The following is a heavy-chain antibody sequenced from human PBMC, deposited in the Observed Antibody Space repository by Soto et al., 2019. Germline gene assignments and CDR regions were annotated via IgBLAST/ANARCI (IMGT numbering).Heavy chain of an antibody. J-gene: IGHJ3*02. CDR2: FDPEDGET. CDR1: GYTLTELS. D-gene: IGHD6-6*01. Sequence: ASVKVSCKVSGYTLTELSSHWVRQAPGKGLEWMGCFDPEDGETNYAQKFQGRVTMTTDTSTSTAYMELRSLRSDDTAVYYCARDSSSSYDTAFDIWGQGTMVTVSS. V-gene: IGHV1-24*01. CDR3: ARDSSSSYDTAFDI.